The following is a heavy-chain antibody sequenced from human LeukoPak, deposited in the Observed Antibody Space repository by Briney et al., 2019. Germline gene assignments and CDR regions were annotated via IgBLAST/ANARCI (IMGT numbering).Heavy chain of an antibody. D-gene: IGHD3-10*01. CDR3: ARQAKRFGEFPFDI. CDR2: IYPGDSDT. Sequence: GESLKISCKGSGYSFTGYWIGWVRPMPGKGLEWMGIIYPGDSDTRYSPSFQGQVTISADKSISTAYLQWSSLKASDTAMYYCARQAKRFGEFPFDIWGQGTMVTVSS. CDR1: GYSFTGYW. J-gene: IGHJ3*02. V-gene: IGHV5-51*01.